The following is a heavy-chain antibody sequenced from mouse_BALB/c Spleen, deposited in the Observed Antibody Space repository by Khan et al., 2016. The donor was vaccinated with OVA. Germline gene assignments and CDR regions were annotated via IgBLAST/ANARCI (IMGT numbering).Heavy chain of an antibody. V-gene: IGHV1-18*01. CDR2: INPYNGGS. Sequence: EVQLQQSGPELVKPGDSMKISCKASNYSFTDYTMNWVKQSHGKNLEWIGLINPYNGGSNYNQKFKGKATLTVDKSSSTAYMELLSLTSEDSAVYYCTSAGYGGFAYWGQGTLVTVSA. D-gene: IGHD1-2*01. CDR1: NYSFTDYT. CDR3: TSAGYGGFAY. J-gene: IGHJ3*01.